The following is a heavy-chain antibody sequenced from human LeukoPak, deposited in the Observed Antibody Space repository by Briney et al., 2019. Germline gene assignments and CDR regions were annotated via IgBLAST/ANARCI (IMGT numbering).Heavy chain of an antibody. CDR3: ARETGRREYYDSSGYLEH. J-gene: IGHJ4*02. D-gene: IGHD3-22*01. Sequence: ASVKVSCKASGYTFTGYFMHWVRQAPGQGPEWMGWINPRSGGTNYAQKFQGGVTMTRDTSSSTAYMELSRLGSDDTAVYYCARETGRREYYDSSGYLEHWGQGTLVTVSS. CDR1: GYTFTGYF. V-gene: IGHV1-2*02. CDR2: INPRSGGT.